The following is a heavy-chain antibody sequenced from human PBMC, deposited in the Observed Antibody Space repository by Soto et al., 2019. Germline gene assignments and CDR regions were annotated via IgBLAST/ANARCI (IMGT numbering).Heavy chain of an antibody. D-gene: IGHD3-10*01. J-gene: IGHJ4*02. V-gene: IGHV4-39*01. Sequence: QLQLQESGPGLVKPSETLSLTCPVSGASIVSGTYYWGWIRQPPGKGLGWIGTIYYSGSTYYNPSLQSRVTISVDTSKNQFSLKLSSVTAADTAVYYCAKHPGSVYAQFDYWGQGTLVTVSS. CDR2: IYYSGST. CDR1: GASIVSGTYY. CDR3: AKHPGSVYAQFDY.